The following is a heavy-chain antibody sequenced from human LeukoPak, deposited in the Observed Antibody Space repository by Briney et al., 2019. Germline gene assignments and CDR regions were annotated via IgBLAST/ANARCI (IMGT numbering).Heavy chain of an antibody. CDR3: ARISIAAATIDY. Sequence: PSETLSLTCTVSGGSISSYYWSWIRQPPGKGLEWIGYIYHSGSTYYTPSLKSRGTISVDRSKNQFSLKLSSVTAADTAVDYCARISIAAATIDYWGQGTLVTVS. D-gene: IGHD6-13*01. CDR2: IYHSGST. CDR1: GGSISSYY. V-gene: IGHV4-59*12. J-gene: IGHJ4*02.